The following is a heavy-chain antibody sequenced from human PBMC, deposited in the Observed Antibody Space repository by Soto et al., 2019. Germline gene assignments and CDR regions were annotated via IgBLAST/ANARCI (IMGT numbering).Heavy chain of an antibody. D-gene: IGHD6-6*01. CDR3: ARHTYSSSPHFDY. Sequence: PGESLKISCKGSGYSFTSYWISWVRQMPGKGLEWMGRIDPSDSYTNYSPSFQGHVTISADKSISTAYLQWSSLKASDTAMYYCARHTYSSSPHFDYWGQGTLVTVSS. CDR1: GYSFTSYW. V-gene: IGHV5-10-1*01. CDR2: IDPSDSYT. J-gene: IGHJ4*02.